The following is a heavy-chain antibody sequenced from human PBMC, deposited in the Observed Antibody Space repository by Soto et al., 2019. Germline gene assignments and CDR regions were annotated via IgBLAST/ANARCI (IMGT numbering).Heavy chain of an antibody. CDR3: ATGGKLELPEY. CDR1: GGTFSSYA. J-gene: IGHJ4*02. CDR2: IIPIFGTA. V-gene: IGHV1-69*01. Sequence: QVQLVQSGTEVKKPGSSVKVSCKTSGGTFSSYAINWVRQAPGQGLEWMGGIIPIFGTADYAQKFQGRLTITADASTRTAYMELSSLKSEDTAVYYCATGGKLELPEYWGQGTLVTVSS. D-gene: IGHD1-7*01.